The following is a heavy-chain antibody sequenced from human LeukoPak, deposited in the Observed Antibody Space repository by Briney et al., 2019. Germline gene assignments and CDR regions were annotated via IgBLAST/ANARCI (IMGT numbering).Heavy chain of an antibody. Sequence: SETLSLTCTVSNGSITSNYWSWIRQPAGKGLEWIGRISNSGSTNYNPSLKSRVTMSLDTSKNHFSPRLSSVTAADTAIYYCAIFRDTSGYHLGAFDVWGQGIVVTVSS. CDR2: ISNSGST. CDR3: AIFRDTSGYHLGAFDV. V-gene: IGHV4-4*07. J-gene: IGHJ3*01. CDR1: NGSITSNY. D-gene: IGHD3-22*01.